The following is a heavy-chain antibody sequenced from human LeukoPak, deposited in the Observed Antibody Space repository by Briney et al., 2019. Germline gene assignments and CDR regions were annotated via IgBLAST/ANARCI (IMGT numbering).Heavy chain of an antibody. CDR1: GFTFSSYA. J-gene: IGHJ4*02. CDR2: ISGSGGST. CDR3: ASYHRGTGYSYYFDY. Sequence: GGSLRLSCAASGFTFSSYAMSWVRQAPGKGLEWVSAISGSGGSTYYEDSVKGRFTISRDNSKNTLYLQMNSLRAEDTAINYCASYHRGTGYSYYFDYWGQGTLVTVSS. D-gene: IGHD3/OR15-3a*01. V-gene: IGHV3-23*01.